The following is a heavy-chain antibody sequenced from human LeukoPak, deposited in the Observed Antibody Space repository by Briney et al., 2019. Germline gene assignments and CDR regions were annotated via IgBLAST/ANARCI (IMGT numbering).Heavy chain of an antibody. V-gene: IGHV3-7*03. Sequence: GGSLRLSCSASGFTFSTYWMSWVRQAPGKGLEWVANMRRDGNEIYYLDSVRGRFTISRDNAKNSLYLQMNSLRAEDTALYYCAKSRPYTGYYGMDVWGQGTTVTVSS. J-gene: IGHJ6*02. CDR1: GFTFSTYW. CDR2: MRRDGNEI. D-gene: IGHD2-2*02. CDR3: AKSRPYTGYYGMDV.